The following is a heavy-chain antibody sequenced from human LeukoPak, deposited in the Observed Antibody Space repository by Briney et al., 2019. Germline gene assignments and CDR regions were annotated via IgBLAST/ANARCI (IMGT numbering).Heavy chain of an antibody. D-gene: IGHD3-10*01. CDR3: AKDSPIYYIDY. Sequence: GGSLRLSCAASGFTFSSYGMHWVRQAPGKGLEWVSFINYNGRNNYYADSVKGRFTISRDSSKNTLSPQMNSLRDEDTAVYYCAKDSPIYYIDYWGQGTLVTVSS. V-gene: IGHV3-30*02. CDR2: INYNGRNN. J-gene: IGHJ4*02. CDR1: GFTFSSYG.